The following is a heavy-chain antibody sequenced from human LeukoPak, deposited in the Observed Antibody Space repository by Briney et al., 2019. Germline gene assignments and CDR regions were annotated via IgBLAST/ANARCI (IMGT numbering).Heavy chain of an antibody. J-gene: IGHJ6*02. CDR2: INPSGGST. CDR1: GYTFTSYC. Sequence: ASVKVSCKASGYTFTSYCMHWVRQAPGQGLEWMGIINPSGGSTSYAQKFQGRVTMTRDTSTSTVYMELSSLRSEDTAVYYCARGLLRGYYYYGMDVWGQGTTVTVSS. D-gene: IGHD2-21*01. CDR3: ARGLLRGYYYYGMDV. V-gene: IGHV1-46*01.